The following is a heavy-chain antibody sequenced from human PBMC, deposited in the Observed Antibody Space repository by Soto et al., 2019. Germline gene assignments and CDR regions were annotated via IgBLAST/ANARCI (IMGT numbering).Heavy chain of an antibody. CDR3: ARGGEVGVAGSAAFEM. CDR1: GYTVTTHY. J-gene: IGHJ3*02. D-gene: IGHD3-3*01. CDR2: INPGSGAA. V-gene: IGHV1-46*01. Sequence: QVQLVQSGAEVKKPGASVKISCTASGYTVTTHYMHWVRQAPGRGLEWMGAINPGSGAAKYTQTFQASVTMTRDTSTNTVYLEMSALRSEDTAVFYCARGGEVGVAGSAAFEMWGQGTMVTVSS.